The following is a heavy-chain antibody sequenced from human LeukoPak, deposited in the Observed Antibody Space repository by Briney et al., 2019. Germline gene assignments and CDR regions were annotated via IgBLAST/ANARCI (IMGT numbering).Heavy chain of an antibody. V-gene: IGHV3-7*01. CDR2: IKQDGSEK. Sequence: PGGSLRLSCAASGFTFSSDWMSWVRQAPGKGLEWVANIKQDGSEKYYVDSVKGRFTISRDNAKNSLYLQMNSLRAEDTAVYYCARAGLGSGYHGGFDYWGQGTLVTVSS. CDR1: GFTFSSDW. J-gene: IGHJ4*02. CDR3: ARAGLGSGYHGGFDY. D-gene: IGHD3-22*01.